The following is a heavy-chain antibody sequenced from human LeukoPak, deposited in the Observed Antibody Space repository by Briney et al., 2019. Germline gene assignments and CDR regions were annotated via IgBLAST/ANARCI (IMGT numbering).Heavy chain of an antibody. CDR1: GYSFTSYW. Sequence: GESLKISCKGSGYSFTSYWIGWVRQMPGKGLEWMGIIYPGDSDTRYSPSFQGQVTISADKSISTAYLQWSSLKASDTAMYYCARQGGYQLLENWFDSWGQGTLVTVSS. J-gene: IGHJ5*01. CDR3: ARQGGYQLLENWFDS. V-gene: IGHV5-51*01. CDR2: IYPGDSDT. D-gene: IGHD2-2*01.